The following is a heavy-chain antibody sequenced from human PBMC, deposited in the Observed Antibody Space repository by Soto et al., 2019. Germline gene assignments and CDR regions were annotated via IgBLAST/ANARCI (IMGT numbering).Heavy chain of an antibody. V-gene: IGHV1-3*01. J-gene: IGHJ4*02. CDR2: ITPGNGNT. Sequence: ASVKVSCKASGYTFTSYGMHWVRQAPGRGLEWMGWITPGNGNTKYSQKFQGRVIIARDTSASTAYMELSSLRSEDTAVYYCARGGYFDSSNYLAYWGLGTLVTVSS. CDR3: ARGGYFDSSNYLAY. CDR1: GYTFTSYG. D-gene: IGHD3-22*01.